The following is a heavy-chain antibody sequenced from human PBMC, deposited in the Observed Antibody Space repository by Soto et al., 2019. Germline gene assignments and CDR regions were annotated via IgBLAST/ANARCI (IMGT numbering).Heavy chain of an antibody. Sequence: PGGSLRLSCAASGFIFSDYGMHWVRQAPGKGLDWLAVIYYDGSNTYYADSVRGRFTISRDNSDSTVFLEMNGLRAEDSAVYYCARAFAQRFGQPPLRSWGRGTLVTVSS. D-gene: IGHD3-10*01. CDR1: GFIFSDYG. CDR2: IYYDGSNT. CDR3: ARAFAQRFGQPPLRS. J-gene: IGHJ5*01. V-gene: IGHV3-33*01.